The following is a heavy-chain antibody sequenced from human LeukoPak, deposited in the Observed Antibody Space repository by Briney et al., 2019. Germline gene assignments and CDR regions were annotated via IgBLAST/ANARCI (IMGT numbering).Heavy chain of an antibody. CDR1: GGSISSYF. V-gene: IGHV4-4*07. D-gene: IGHD3-22*01. Sequence: SETLSLTCTVSGGSISSYFWSWIRQPAGKGLECIGRIYTSGSTNYNPSLKSRVTMSVDTSKNQFSLKLSSVTAADTAVYYCARDRYYYDSSGSATYYMDVWGKGTTVTVSS. CDR3: ARDRYYYDSSGSATYYMDV. CDR2: IYTSGST. J-gene: IGHJ6*03.